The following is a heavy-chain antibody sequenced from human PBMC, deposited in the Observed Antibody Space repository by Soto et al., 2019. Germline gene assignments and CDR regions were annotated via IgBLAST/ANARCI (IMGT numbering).Heavy chain of an antibody. CDR1: GYTFTSYG. V-gene: IGHV1-18*04. Sequence: ASVKVSCKASGYTFTSYGISWVRQAPGQGLEWMGWISAYNGNTNYAQKLQGRVTMTTDTSTSTAYMELRSLRSDDTAVYYCAREGCTNGVCYTPYYYYYGMDVWGQGTTVTVSS. J-gene: IGHJ6*02. D-gene: IGHD2-8*01. CDR2: ISAYNGNT. CDR3: AREGCTNGVCYTPYYYYYGMDV.